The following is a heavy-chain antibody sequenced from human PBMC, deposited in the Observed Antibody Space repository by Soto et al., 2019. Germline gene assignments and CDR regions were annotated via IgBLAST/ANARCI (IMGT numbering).Heavy chain of an antibody. CDR1: GFTFSSYG. CDR3: AKPVISSQRDAFDI. Sequence: PGGSLRLSCAASGFTFSSYGMHWVRQAPGKGLEWVAVISYDGSNKYYADSVKGRFTISRDNSKNTLYLQMNSLRAEDTAVYYCAKPVISSQRDAFDIWGQGTMVTVSS. D-gene: IGHD6-6*01. J-gene: IGHJ3*02. CDR2: ISYDGSNK. V-gene: IGHV3-30*18.